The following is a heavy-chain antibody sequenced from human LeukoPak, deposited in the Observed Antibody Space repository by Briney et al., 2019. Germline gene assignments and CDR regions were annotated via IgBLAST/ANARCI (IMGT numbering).Heavy chain of an antibody. Sequence: GGSLRLSCAASGFTVSSNYMSWVRQAPGKGLEWVSVIYSGGSTYYADSVKGRFTISRDNSKNTLYLQMNSLRAEDTAVYYCARGGYYDSSGYYYVDSDYYYGMDVWGQGTTVTVSS. D-gene: IGHD3-22*01. V-gene: IGHV3-66*01. CDR3: ARGGYYDSSGYYYVDSDYYYGMDV. CDR1: GFTVSSNY. CDR2: IYSGGST. J-gene: IGHJ6*02.